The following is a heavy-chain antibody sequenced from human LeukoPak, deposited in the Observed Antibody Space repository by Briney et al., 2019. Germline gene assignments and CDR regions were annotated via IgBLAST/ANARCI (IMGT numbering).Heavy chain of an antibody. CDR1: GVSLSTSGGG. Sequence: ESGPTLVKPTQTLTLTCTFSGVSLSTSGGGVGWIRQPPGNALEWLALIYWNDDNRYSPSLKSRLTITKDTSKIQVVLKMTNMDPVDTATYYCAHYGDYRFMYYFDYWGQGTLVTVSS. CDR2: IYWNDDN. J-gene: IGHJ4*02. CDR3: AHYGDYRFMYYFDY. V-gene: IGHV2-5*01. D-gene: IGHD4-17*01.